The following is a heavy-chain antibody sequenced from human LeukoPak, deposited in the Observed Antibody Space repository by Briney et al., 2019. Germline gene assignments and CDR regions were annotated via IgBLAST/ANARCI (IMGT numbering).Heavy chain of an antibody. J-gene: IGHJ4*02. CDR1: GGSISSSSYY. CDR3: ARHHDSRSSGFIDC. V-gene: IGHV4-39*01. Sequence: PSETLSLTCNVSGGSISSSSYYWGWIRQPLGKGLEWIRSIYYSGRTYYNPSLKSRVTISGDTSKNQFSLRLSSVTAADTAVYYCARHHDSRSSGFIDCWGQGTLVTVSS. D-gene: IGHD3-22*01. CDR2: IYYSGRT.